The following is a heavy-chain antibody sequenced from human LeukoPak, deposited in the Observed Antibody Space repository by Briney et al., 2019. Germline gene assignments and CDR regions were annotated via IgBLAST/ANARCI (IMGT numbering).Heavy chain of an antibody. CDR3: AKEIGGSGWETPFDY. J-gene: IGHJ4*02. V-gene: IGHV3-30*18. CDR2: ISYDGSNK. CDR1: GFTFSSYG. D-gene: IGHD6-19*01. Sequence: GGSLRLSCAASGFTFSSYGMHWVRQAPGKGLEWVAVISYDGSNKYYADSVKGRFTISRDNSKNTLYLQMNSLRAEDTAVYYCAKEIGGSGWETPFDYWGQGTLVTVSS.